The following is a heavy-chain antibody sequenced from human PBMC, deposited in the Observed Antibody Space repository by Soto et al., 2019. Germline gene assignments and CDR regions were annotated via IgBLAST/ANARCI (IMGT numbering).Heavy chain of an antibody. Sequence: PGGSLRLSCAASGFNFDDYAMHWVRQIPGKGLEWVSGSSWESGSIGYTDSVKGRFSISRDNAKNSLYLQMNSLRAEDTAFYHCVKVHDEYFWYDLCYYRCWSRGTLLTVS. D-gene: IGHD3-3*01. CDR3: VKVHDEYFWYDLCYYRC. CDR2: SSWESGSI. V-gene: IGHV3-9*01. J-gene: IGHJ4*02. CDR1: GFNFDDYA.